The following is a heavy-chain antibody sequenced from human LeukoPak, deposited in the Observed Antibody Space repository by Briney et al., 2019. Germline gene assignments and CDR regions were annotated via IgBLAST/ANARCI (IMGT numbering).Heavy chain of an antibody. V-gene: IGHV3-48*02. CDR3: ASSVVVVAARLDY. Sequence: GGSLRLSCAASGFTFSRYRMSWVRQAPGKGLEWVSDITSSSSTMYYAEYVKGRFTISRDNAKNSLYLQMNSLRDEDTAVYYCASSVVVVAARLDYWGQGTLVTVSS. CDR2: ITSSSSTM. CDR1: GFTFSRYR. J-gene: IGHJ4*02. D-gene: IGHD2-15*01.